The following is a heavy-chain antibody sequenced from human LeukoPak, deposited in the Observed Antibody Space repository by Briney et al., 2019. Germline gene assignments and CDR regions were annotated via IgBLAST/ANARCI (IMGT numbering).Heavy chain of an antibody. Sequence: GGSLRLSCVVSGLSFSDYYMTWIRQTPGMGLESLAYISGSGHDIYYADSVKGRFTISRDNAKNSLYLQMNSLRPEDTALYYCSTGPRSLIYWGHGTLVTVSS. CDR3: STGPRSLIY. CDR2: ISGSGHDI. CDR1: GLSFSDYY. V-gene: IGHV3-11*01. J-gene: IGHJ4*01.